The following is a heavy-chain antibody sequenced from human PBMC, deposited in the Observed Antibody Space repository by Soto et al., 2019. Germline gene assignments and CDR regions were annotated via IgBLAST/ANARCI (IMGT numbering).Heavy chain of an antibody. CDR1: GYTFTGYY. J-gene: IGHJ6*02. CDR3: ARDRAGYCTNGVCPRGSVYYYYGMDV. CDR2: INPNSGDT. Sequence: QVQLVQSGAEVKKPGASVKVSCKASGYTFTGYYMHWVRQAPGQGLEWMGWINPNSGDTNYAQKFQGWVTMTRDTSISTAYMELSRLRSDDTAVYYCARDRAGYCTNGVCPRGSVYYYYGMDVWGQGTTVTVSS. V-gene: IGHV1-2*04. D-gene: IGHD2-8*01.